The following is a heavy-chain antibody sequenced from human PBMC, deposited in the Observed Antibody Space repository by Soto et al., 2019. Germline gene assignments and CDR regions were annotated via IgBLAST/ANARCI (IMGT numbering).Heavy chain of an antibody. D-gene: IGHD6-19*01. J-gene: IGHJ4*02. CDR1: GFTISNYW. V-gene: IGHV3-74*01. CDR2: INSDGSST. Sequence: EVQLVASGGGLVQPGGSLRLSCAASGFTISNYWMHWVRQAPGKGLVWVSRINSDGSSTTYADYVKGRLTISRDNAKNTLYLQMNSLRAEDTAVYYCARDGSGWSYDYWGQGTLVTVSS. CDR3: ARDGSGWSYDY.